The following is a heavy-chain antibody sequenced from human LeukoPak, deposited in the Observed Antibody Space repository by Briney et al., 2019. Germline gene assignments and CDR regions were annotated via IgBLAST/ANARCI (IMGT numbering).Heavy chain of an antibody. J-gene: IGHJ4*02. V-gene: IGHV3-23*01. CDR2: IGPSGGDI. Sequence: GRSLRLSCAASGFTFSSYAMHWVRQAPGKGLEWVSIIGPSGGDIHYADSVKGRITISRDNSKNTLYLQMNSLRVEDTAVYYCAIDPNWGIHSWGQGVLVTVSS. D-gene: IGHD7-27*01. CDR1: GFTFSSYA. CDR3: AIDPNWGIHS.